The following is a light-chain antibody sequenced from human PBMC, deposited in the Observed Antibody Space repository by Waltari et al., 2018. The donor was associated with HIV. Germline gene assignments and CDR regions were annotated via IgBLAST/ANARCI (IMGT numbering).Light chain of an antibody. CDR1: RSHVGGYNH. CDR3: CSYAGSYTPNWV. J-gene: IGLJ3*02. V-gene: IGLV2-11*01. CDR2: DFS. Sequence: QSALTQPRSVSGSPGQSVTISCPGTRSHVGGYNHVSWYQQHPGIAPKPMLYDFSKRPSRVPDRFPGSKSGNTASLTISVLQAEDEAEYYCCSYAGSYTPNWVFGGGTKLTVL.